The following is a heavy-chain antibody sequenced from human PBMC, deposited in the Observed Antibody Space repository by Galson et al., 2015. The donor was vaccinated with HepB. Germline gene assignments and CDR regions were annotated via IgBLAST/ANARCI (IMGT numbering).Heavy chain of an antibody. D-gene: IGHD6-19*01. V-gene: IGHV5-51*01. J-gene: IGHJ2*01. Sequence: QSGAEVKKPGESLKISCKGSGYSFTSYWIGWVRQMPGKGLEWMGIIYPGDSDTRYSPSFQGQVTISADKSISTAYLQWSSLKASDTAMYYCARCPQRSGYSSGWYFDLWGRGTLVTVSS. CDR3: ARCPQRSGYSSGWYFDL. CDR2: IYPGDSDT. CDR1: GYSFTSYW.